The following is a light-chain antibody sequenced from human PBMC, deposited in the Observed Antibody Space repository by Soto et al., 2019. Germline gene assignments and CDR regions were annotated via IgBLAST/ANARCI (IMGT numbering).Light chain of an antibody. Sequence: QAVVTQEPSLTVSPGGAVTLTCGSSTGAVTSGHYPYWFQQKPGQAPRTLIYDTTNTHSWTPARFSGSLLGGKAALTLSGAQPEDEAEYYCLLSHSAARVFGGGTKLTVL. V-gene: IGLV7-46*01. J-gene: IGLJ2*01. CDR2: DTT. CDR3: LLSHSAARV. CDR1: TGAVTSGHY.